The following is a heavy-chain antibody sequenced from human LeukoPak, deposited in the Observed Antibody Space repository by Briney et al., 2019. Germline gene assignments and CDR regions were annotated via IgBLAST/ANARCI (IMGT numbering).Heavy chain of an antibody. CDR3: ARGSYGSGSYTFDY. CDR1: GFTFSNFG. V-gene: IGHV3-30*02. D-gene: IGHD3-10*01. Sequence: PGGSLRLSRAASGFTFSNFGIHWVRQAPGKGLEWVSFIVFDGSKKFYADSVKGRFIISRDNSKNTVYLQMNTLRAEDTAVYYCARGSYGSGSYTFDYWGQGTLVTVSS. J-gene: IGHJ4*02. CDR2: IVFDGSKK.